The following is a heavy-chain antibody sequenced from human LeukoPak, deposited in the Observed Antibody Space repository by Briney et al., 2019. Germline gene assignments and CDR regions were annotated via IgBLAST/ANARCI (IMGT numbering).Heavy chain of an antibody. J-gene: IGHJ3*02. CDR3: ARHRSGSYAFDI. Sequence: SETLSLTCTVSGGSISSYYWSWIRQPPGKGLEWIGYIYYSGSTNYNPSLKSRVTISVDTSKNQFSLKLSSVTAADTAVYYCARHRSGSYAFDIWGQGTMVTVSS. CDR2: IYYSGST. V-gene: IGHV4-59*08. D-gene: IGHD1-26*01. CDR1: GGSISSYY.